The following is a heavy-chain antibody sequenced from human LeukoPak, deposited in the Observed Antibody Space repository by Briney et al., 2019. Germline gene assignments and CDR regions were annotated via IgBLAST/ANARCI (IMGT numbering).Heavy chain of an antibody. D-gene: IGHD4-17*01. Sequence: GASGKVSFKASGYTFTVHYMHWVRQAPGPGLGWMGWINPNSGGTNYAQKFQGRVTMTRDTSISTAYMELSRLRSDDTAVYHCARDRATTVTTNYYYGTDVWGQGTTVTVSS. CDR1: GYTFTVHY. CDR2: INPNSGGT. CDR3: ARDRATTVTTNYYYGTDV. J-gene: IGHJ6*02. V-gene: IGHV1-2*02.